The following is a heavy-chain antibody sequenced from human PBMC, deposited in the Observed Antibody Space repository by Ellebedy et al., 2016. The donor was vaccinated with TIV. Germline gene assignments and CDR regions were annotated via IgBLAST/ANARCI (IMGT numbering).Heavy chain of an antibody. V-gene: IGHV3-7*03. J-gene: IGHJ4*02. Sequence: GESLKISCAASGFTFSSYWMHWVRQAPGKGLEWVADIKPDGSVTYYVDYVRGRLTISRDNAKNSLYLQLNSLRAEDTAVYYCVRDITASETLDYWGRGTLVSVSS. CDR1: GFTFSSYW. CDR2: IKPDGSVT. D-gene: IGHD2-21*02. CDR3: VRDITASETLDY.